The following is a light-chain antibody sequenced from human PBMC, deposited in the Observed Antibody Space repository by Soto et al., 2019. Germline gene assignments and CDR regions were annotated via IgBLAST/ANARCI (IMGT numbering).Light chain of an antibody. CDR3: QHYVYPQWT. J-gene: IGKJ1*01. V-gene: IGKV3-20*01. Sequence: EIVLTQSPGTLSLSPGERATLSCRASQRVTTGYLAWYQQRPGQAPRLLIYGASTRATGVPDRFSGSGSGTDFTLTISRLEPEDFAVYFCQHYVYPQWTFGPGTKVDI. CDR1: QRVTTGY. CDR2: GAS.